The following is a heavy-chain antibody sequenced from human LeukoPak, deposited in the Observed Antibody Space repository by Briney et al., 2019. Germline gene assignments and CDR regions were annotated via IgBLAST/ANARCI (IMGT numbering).Heavy chain of an antibody. CDR3: ARGGSSKRKNYDY. J-gene: IGHJ4*02. CDR1: GFTVSSNY. Sequence: GGSLRLSCAASGFTVSSNYMSWVRQAPGKGLEWVSVIYSGGSTYYADSVKGRFTISRDNSKNTLYLQMNSQRAEDTAVYYCARGGSSKRKNYDYWGQGTLVTVSS. V-gene: IGHV3-53*01. CDR2: IYSGGST. D-gene: IGHD2-15*01.